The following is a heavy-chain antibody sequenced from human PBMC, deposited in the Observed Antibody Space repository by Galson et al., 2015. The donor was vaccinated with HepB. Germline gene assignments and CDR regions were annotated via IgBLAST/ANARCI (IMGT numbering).Heavy chain of an antibody. CDR2: ISGSGGST. J-gene: IGHJ6*03. CDR1: GFTFSSYA. CDR3: AKSPIRGYYYYMDV. Sequence: SLRLSCAASGFTFSSYAMSWVRQAPGKGLEWVSAISGSGGSTYYADSVKGRFTISRDNSKNTLYLQMNSLRAEDTAVYYCAKSPIRGYYYYMDVWGKGTTVTVSS. V-gene: IGHV3-23*01.